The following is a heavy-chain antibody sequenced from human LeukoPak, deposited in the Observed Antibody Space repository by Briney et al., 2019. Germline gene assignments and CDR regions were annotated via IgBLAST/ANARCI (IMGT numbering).Heavy chain of an antibody. D-gene: IGHD3-16*01. V-gene: IGHV4-59*08. CDR1: GGSSSNYY. CDR2: VSYSGYT. J-gene: IGHJ4*02. Sequence: SETLSLTCTVSGGSSSNYYWIWIRQPPGKGLEWIGHVSYSGYTKYNPSLERRVTISLDTSRNQFSLKLNSVTAADTAVYYCARRVTGRGTFYFDYWGQGSLVIVSS. CDR3: ARRVTGRGTFYFDY.